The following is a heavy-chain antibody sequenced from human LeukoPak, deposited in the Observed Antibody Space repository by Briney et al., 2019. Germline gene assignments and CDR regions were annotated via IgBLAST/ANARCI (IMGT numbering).Heavy chain of an antibody. Sequence: SETLSLTCTVSGGSISSYYWSWIRQPPGKALEWIGYIYYSGSTNYNPSLKSRVTISVDTSKNQFSLKLSYVTAADTAVYYCARHTYYYDSSGSFDYWGQGTLVTVSS. V-gene: IGHV4-59*08. J-gene: IGHJ4*02. D-gene: IGHD3-22*01. CDR1: GGSISSYY. CDR2: IYYSGST. CDR3: ARHTYYYDSSGSFDY.